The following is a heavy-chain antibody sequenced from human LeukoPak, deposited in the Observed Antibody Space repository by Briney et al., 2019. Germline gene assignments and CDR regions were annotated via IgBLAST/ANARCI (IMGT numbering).Heavy chain of an antibody. CDR3: TRVVSRYSGSYCSSWFDP. V-gene: IGHV3-49*04. J-gene: IGHJ5*02. CDR2: IRSKAYGGTT. D-gene: IGHD1-26*01. Sequence: GGSLRLSCTASGFTFGDYAMSWVRQAPGKGLEWVGFIRSKAYGGTTEYAASVKGRFTISRDDSKSIAYLQMNSLKTEDTAVYYCTRVVSRYSGSYCSSWFDPWGQGTLVTVSS. CDR1: GFTFGDYA.